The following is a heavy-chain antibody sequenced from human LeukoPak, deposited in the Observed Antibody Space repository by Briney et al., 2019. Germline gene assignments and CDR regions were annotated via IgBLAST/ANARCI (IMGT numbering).Heavy chain of an antibody. Sequence: ASVKVSCKASGYTFTSYDINWVRQATGQGLEWMGWISAYNGNTNYAQKLQGRVTMTTDTSTSTAYMELRSLRSDDTAVYYCARRGCTNGVCYGESDYWGQGTLVTVSS. CDR1: GYTFTSYD. D-gene: IGHD2-8*01. J-gene: IGHJ4*02. CDR3: ARRGCTNGVCYGESDY. V-gene: IGHV1-18*01. CDR2: ISAYNGNT.